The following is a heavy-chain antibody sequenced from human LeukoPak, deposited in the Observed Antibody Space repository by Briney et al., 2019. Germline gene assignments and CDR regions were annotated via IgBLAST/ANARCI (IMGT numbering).Heavy chain of an antibody. CDR1: GFSLDRYS. J-gene: IGHJ4*02. Sequence: PGGSLRLSCAASGFSLDRYSMNWVRQAPGKGLDWVSLISSASSYIYYSDSVEGRFTISRDNAKNSLYLQMNSLRAEDTAVYYCARLFGYCSGGNCYEDFFDYWGRGTLVTVSS. CDR3: ARLFGYCSGGNCYEDFFDY. CDR2: ISSASSYI. D-gene: IGHD2-15*01. V-gene: IGHV3-21*01.